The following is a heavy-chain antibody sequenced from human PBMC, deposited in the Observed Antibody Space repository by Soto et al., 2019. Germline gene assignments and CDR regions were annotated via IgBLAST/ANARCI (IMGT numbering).Heavy chain of an antibody. Sequence: QVQLLQSGAEVKKPGSSVKVSCKASGGTFSSYAISWVRQAPGQGLEWMGGIIPIFGTANYAQKFQGSVTITADESTRPANMELSSLRTEDPDVYCCTRDRQAYSTLYSSGWYRALANLGPYYYYGMEVWVQGSTVTVS. V-gene: IGHV1-69*01. CDR1: GGTFSSYA. D-gene: IGHD6-19*01. CDR3: TRDRQAYSTLYSSGWYRALANLGPYYYYGMEV. CDR2: IIPIFGTA. J-gene: IGHJ6*02.